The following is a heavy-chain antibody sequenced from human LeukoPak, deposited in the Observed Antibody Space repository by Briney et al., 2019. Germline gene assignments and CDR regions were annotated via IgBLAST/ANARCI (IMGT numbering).Heavy chain of an antibody. V-gene: IGHV3-21*01. CDR2: ISSSSSYI. D-gene: IGHD6-6*01. J-gene: IGHJ4*02. CDR1: GFTVSSNY. Sequence: GGSLRLSCAASGFTVSSNYITWVRQAPGKGLEWVSSISSSSSYIYYADSVKGRFTISRDNAKNSLYLQMNSLRAEDTAVYYCASHPSANWGQGTLVTVSS. CDR3: ASHPSAN.